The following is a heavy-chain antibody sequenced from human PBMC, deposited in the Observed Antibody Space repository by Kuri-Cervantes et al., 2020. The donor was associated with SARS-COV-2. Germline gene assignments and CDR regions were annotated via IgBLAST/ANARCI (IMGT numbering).Heavy chain of an antibody. Sequence: SETLSLTCTVSGASISNSYWNWIRHPAGKPLQWIGRISGRGDTIYNHSLKSRASMSVVTSKNQFSLTLTSVTAADTAVYYCVGVLSNWFDPWGQGTLVTVSS. D-gene: IGHD2/OR15-2a*01. CDR3: VGVLSNWFDP. J-gene: IGHJ5*02. CDR2: ISGRGDT. V-gene: IGHV4-4*07. CDR1: GASISNSY.